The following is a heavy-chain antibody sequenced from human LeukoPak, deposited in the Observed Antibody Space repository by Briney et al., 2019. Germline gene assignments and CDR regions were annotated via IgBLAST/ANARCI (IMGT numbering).Heavy chain of an antibody. V-gene: IGHV3-21*01. CDR2: ISSGSGYI. Sequence: PGGSLRLSCAVSGFTFSSYSMNWVRQAPGKGLEWVSSISSGSGYIYYADSVKGRFTISRDNAKNSLYLQMNSLRVEDTAVYYCAKDATYDSSGYYLIDAFDIWGQGTMVTVSS. J-gene: IGHJ3*02. CDR3: AKDATYDSSGYYLIDAFDI. CDR1: GFTFSSYS. D-gene: IGHD3-22*01.